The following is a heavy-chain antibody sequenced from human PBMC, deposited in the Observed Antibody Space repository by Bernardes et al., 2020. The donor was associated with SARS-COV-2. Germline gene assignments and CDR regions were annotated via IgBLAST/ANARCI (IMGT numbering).Heavy chain of an antibody. D-gene: IGHD6-13*01. CDR2: INPNSGVT. CDR1: GYTFGGYY. J-gene: IGHJ4*02. CDR3: ARDLSIAAARSYFDF. Sequence: APVKVACKAFGYTFGGYYMHWVRQSPGQGLEWMGWINPNSGVTDYAQKFQGRVTMTRDTSISTAYMELSRLRSDDTAVYYCARDLSIAAARSYFDFWGQGTRVTVSS. V-gene: IGHV1-2*02.